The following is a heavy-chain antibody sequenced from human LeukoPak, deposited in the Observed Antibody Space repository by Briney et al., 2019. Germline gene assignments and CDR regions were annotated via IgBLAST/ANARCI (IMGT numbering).Heavy chain of an antibody. Sequence: QPGGSLRLSCAASGFTFSSYGMHWVRQAPGKGLEWVAFIRYDGSNKYYADSVKGRFTISRDNSKNTLYLQMNSLRAEDTAVYYCAKDRGYYYGSGSENDCWGQGTLVTVSS. J-gene: IGHJ4*02. CDR1: GFTFSSYG. CDR2: IRYDGSNK. CDR3: AKDRGYYYGSGSENDC. D-gene: IGHD3-10*01. V-gene: IGHV3-30*02.